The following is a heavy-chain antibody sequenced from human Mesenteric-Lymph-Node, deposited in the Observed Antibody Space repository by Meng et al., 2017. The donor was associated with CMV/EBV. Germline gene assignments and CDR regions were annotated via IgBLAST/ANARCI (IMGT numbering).Heavy chain of an antibody. Sequence: SETLSLTCTVSGGSISSSNYYWGWIRQPPGKGLEWIGNIYYSGSTYSNPSLKSRVTISIDTSKNQFSLKLYSVTAADSAVYYCARVLRLRYYYAMDVWGQGTTVTVSS. J-gene: IGHJ6*02. CDR3: ARVLRLRYYYAMDV. CDR2: IYYSGST. CDR1: GGSISSSNYY. D-gene: IGHD3-3*01. V-gene: IGHV4-39*01.